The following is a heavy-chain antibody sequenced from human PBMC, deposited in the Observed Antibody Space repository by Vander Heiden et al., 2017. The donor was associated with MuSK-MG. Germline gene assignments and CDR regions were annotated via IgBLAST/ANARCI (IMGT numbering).Heavy chain of an antibody. CDR1: GFTFSSYA. CDR2: ISYDGSNK. Sequence: QVQLVESGGGVVQPGRSLRLSCAASGFTFSSYAMHWFRQAPGKGLEWVAVISYDGSNKYYADSVKGRFTISRDNSKNTLYLQMNSLRAEDTAVYYCAKSGDTAMVPSSPIDYWGQGTLVTVSS. V-gene: IGHV3-30*04. J-gene: IGHJ4*02. D-gene: IGHD5-18*01. CDR3: AKSGDTAMVPSSPIDY.